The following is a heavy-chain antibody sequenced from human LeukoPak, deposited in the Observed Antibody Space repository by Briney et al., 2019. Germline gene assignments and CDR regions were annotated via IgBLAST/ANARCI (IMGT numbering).Heavy chain of an antibody. CDR2: MNPNSGNT. CDR1: GYTFTSYD. CDR3: ARVFRGYSWFDP. D-gene: IGHD5-12*01. J-gene: IGHJ5*02. Sequence: ASVKVSCKASGYTFTSYDINWVRQATGQGLEWMGWMNPNSGNTGYAQKFQGRVTMTRNTSKSTAYMELSSLRSEDTAVYYCARVFRGYSWFDPWGQGTLVTVSS. V-gene: IGHV1-8*01.